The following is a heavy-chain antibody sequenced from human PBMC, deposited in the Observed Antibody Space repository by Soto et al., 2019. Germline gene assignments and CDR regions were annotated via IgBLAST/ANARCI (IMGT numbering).Heavy chain of an antibody. Sequence: ASVKVSCKASGYTFTSYDINWVRQATGQGLEWMGWMNPNSGNTGYAQKFQGRVTITRDTSVSTAYMELSSLRSEDTAVYYCARLYYYHSSGYLESVDIWGQGTLVTVSS. D-gene: IGHD3-22*01. J-gene: IGHJ3*02. V-gene: IGHV1-8*01. CDR3: ARLYYYHSSGYLESVDI. CDR1: GYTFTSYD. CDR2: MNPNSGNT.